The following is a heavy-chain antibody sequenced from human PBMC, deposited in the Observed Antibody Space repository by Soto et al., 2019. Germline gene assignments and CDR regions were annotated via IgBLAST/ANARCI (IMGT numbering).Heavy chain of an antibody. J-gene: IGHJ4*02. CDR3: AHRPSGWYLFDY. CDR2: IYWNDDK. CDR1: GFSLSTSGLG. D-gene: IGHD6-19*01. Sequence: QITLKESGPTLVRPTQTLTLTCTFSGFSLSTSGLGVGWIRQPPGKALEWLALIYWNDDKRYSPSLKARLTITKDTSKNQVVLTMTYMDPVDTVTYYCAHRPSGWYLFDYWGQGTLVTVSS. V-gene: IGHV2-5*01.